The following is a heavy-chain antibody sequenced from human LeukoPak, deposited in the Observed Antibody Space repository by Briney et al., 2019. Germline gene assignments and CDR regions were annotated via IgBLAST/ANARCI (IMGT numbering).Heavy chain of an antibody. CDR1: GGTFSSYT. Sequence: SVKVSCKASGGTFSSYTMSWVRQAPGQGLEWMGRIIPILGIANYAQKFQGRVTITADKSTSTAYMKLSSLRSEDTAVYYCARDPRYYDSSGYLEEVDHWGQGTLVTVSS. V-gene: IGHV1-69*04. CDR3: ARDPRYYDSSGYLEEVDH. J-gene: IGHJ4*02. CDR2: IIPILGIA. D-gene: IGHD3-22*01.